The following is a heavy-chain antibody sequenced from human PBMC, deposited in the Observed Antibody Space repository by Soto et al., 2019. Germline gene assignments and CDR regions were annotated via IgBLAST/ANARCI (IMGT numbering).Heavy chain of an antibody. CDR2: IVVGSGNT. V-gene: IGHV1-58*01. D-gene: IGHD2-15*01. CDR1: GFSFTSSA. Sequence: GASVKVSCKASGFSFTSSAVQWVRQARGQRLEWIGWIVVGSGNTNYAQKFQERVTITRDMSTSTAYMELSSLRSEDTAVYYCAADTSDNCSGGSCYVLESWGQGTLVTVSS. CDR3: AADTSDNCSGGSCYVLES. J-gene: IGHJ4*02.